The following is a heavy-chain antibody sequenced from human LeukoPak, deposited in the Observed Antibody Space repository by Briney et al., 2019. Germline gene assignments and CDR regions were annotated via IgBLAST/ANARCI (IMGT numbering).Heavy chain of an antibody. CDR1: GFTFNDYY. CDR2: IGSSGGSI. V-gene: IGHV3-11*04. D-gene: IGHD6-13*01. J-gene: IGHJ4*02. Sequence: PGGSLRLSCAASGFTFNDYYMSWIRQAPGKGLEWISYIGSSGGSINYADSVKGRFTISRDNAKNSLSLQMNSLRAEDTAVYYCVRGRTSGSSWPFDYRGQGTLVTVSS. CDR3: VRGRTSGSSWPFDY.